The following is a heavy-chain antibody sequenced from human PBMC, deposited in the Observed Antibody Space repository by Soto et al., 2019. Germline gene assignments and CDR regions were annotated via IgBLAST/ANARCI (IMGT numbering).Heavy chain of an antibody. Sequence: ASVKFSCKASGYTFTSYDINWVRQATGQVLECMVWMNPNSGNTGYXXKFQGRVXXTTTTSISTAXMERSXLRSEDTAVYYCARAGSMTSGFDPWCQGTLVTVSS. CDR1: GYTFTSYD. J-gene: IGHJ5*02. D-gene: IGHD2-21*02. CDR3: ARAGSMTSGFDP. CDR2: MNPNSGNT. V-gene: IGHV1-8*01.